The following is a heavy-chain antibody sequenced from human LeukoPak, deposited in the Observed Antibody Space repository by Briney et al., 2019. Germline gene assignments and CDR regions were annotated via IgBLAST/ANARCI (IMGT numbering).Heavy chain of an antibody. CDR3: AKDIGSSWLFDY. CDR1: GFTFSSYA. D-gene: IGHD6-13*01. Sequence: GGSLRLSCAASGFTFSSYAMSWVRQAPGKGLEWVSGISWNSGSIGYADSVKGRFTISRDNAKNSLYLQMNSLRAEDTALYYCAKDIGSSWLFDYWGQGTLVTVSS. CDR2: ISWNSGSI. V-gene: IGHV3-9*01. J-gene: IGHJ4*02.